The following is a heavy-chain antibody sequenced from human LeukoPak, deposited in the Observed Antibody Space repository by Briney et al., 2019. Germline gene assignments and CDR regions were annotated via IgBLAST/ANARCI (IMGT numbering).Heavy chain of an antibody. CDR1: GGSISSSHYY. J-gene: IGHJ6*03. Sequence: SETLSLTCTVSGGSISSSHYYWGWIRQPPWKGLEWIGSIYYSGTTYYNPSLESRVTISDDTSKNRFSLMLTSVTAADTAVYYCARQSSDYYYYYIDVWGEGTTVIVSS. CDR2: IYYSGTT. V-gene: IGHV4-39*01. CDR3: ARQSSDYYYYYIDV.